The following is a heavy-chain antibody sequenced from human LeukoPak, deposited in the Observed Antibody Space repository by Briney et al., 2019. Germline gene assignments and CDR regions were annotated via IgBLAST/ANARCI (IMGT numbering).Heavy chain of an antibody. CDR3: ARDTKDY. CDR2: ITRTGDRI. CDR1: GFTFSSYE. D-gene: IGHD2-8*01. Sequence: GGSLRLSCAASGFTFSSYEINWVRQAPGKGLEWIAYITRTGDRIQYADPVKGRFTISRDNAKNSLFLQMNSLRAEDTAVYYCARDTKDYWGQGTLVTVSS. V-gene: IGHV3-48*03. J-gene: IGHJ4*02.